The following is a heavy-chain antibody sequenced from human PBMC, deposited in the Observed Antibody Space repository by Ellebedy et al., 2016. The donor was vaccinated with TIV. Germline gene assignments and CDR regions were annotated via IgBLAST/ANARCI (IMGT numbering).Heavy chain of an antibody. CDR3: ARRLRGYYGMDV. V-gene: IGHV4-39*01. CDR2: IYYSGST. D-gene: IGHD3-10*01. CDR1: GGSISSSSYY. Sequence: SETLSLXXTVSGGSISSSSYYWGWIRQPPGKGLEWIGSIYYSGSTYYNPSLKSRVTISVDTSKNQFSLKLSSVTAADTAVYYCARRLRGYYGMDVWGQGTTVTVSS. J-gene: IGHJ6*02.